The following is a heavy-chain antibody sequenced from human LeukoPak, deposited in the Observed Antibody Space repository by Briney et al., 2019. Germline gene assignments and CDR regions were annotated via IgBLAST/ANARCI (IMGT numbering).Heavy chain of an antibody. D-gene: IGHD5-12*01. Sequence: SETLSLTCAVSGGSISSGDYSWSWIRQPPGKGLEWIGYIYYTDTYYNPSLKSRVTISLDTSTNQFSLKLSSVTAADTAVYYCASHSGGYAYWGQGTLVTVSS. CDR2: IYYTDT. CDR3: ASHSGGYAY. CDR1: GGSISSGDYS. J-gene: IGHJ4*02. V-gene: IGHV4-30-4*07.